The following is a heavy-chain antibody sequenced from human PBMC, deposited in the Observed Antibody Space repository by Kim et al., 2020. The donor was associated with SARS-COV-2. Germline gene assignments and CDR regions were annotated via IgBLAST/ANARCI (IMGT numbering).Heavy chain of an antibody. Sequence: SETLSLTCTVSVGSISSYYWSWIRQPPGKGLEWIGYIHYTGTTNHNPSLKSRVTISVDTSKNQFSLKLSSMTAADTAVYYCARGASGRGHYYYMDVWGKGTTVTVSS. CDR3: ARGASGRGHYYYMDV. CDR2: IHYTGTT. J-gene: IGHJ6*03. D-gene: IGHD1-26*01. CDR1: VGSISSYY. V-gene: IGHV4-59*01.